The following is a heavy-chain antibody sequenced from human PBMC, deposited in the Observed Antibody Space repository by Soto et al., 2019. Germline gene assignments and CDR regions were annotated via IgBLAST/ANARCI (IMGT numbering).Heavy chain of an antibody. V-gene: IGHV4-59*01. CDR1: GGSFSGYY. CDR2: IYYLGST. CDR3: ARDGYDGSGSPYPAF. Sequence: SETLSLTCGVYGGSFSGYYWSWIRQPPGKGLEWIGYIYYLGSTDYNPSLKSRVTISVDTSKRQFSLRLTSVTAADTAVYYCARDGYDGSGSPYPAFWGPGTQVTVSS. D-gene: IGHD3-10*01. J-gene: IGHJ4*02.